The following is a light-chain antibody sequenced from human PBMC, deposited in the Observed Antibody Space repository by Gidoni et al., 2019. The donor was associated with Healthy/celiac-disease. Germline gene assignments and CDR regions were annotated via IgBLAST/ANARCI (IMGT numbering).Light chain of an antibody. Sequence: DIQMTQSPSSLSASVGDRVSITCRTSQSIRNYLNWYQQKPGKAPKLLIYAASSLQSGVPSRFSGSGSGTDFTLTISSLQPEDFATYYCQQSYSTPNTFGQXTKLEIK. CDR1: QSIRNY. CDR2: AAS. J-gene: IGKJ2*01. CDR3: QQSYSTPNT. V-gene: IGKV1-39*01.